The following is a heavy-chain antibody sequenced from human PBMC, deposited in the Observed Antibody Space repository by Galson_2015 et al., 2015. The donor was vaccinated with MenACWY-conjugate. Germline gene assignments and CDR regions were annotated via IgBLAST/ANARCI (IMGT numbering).Heavy chain of an antibody. Sequence: SLRLSCAASGFTLSTYRMHWVRQAPGKGLVWVSLIGTDGSNIHYADLVEGRFTVSRDNAKNSVYLQLNSLRAEDTAVYYCARLARCGWYGYSYFDYWGQGTLVTVSS. CDR3: ARLARCGWYGYSYFDY. CDR1: GFTLSTYR. V-gene: IGHV3-74*01. CDR2: IGTDGSNI. J-gene: IGHJ4*02. D-gene: IGHD6-19*01.